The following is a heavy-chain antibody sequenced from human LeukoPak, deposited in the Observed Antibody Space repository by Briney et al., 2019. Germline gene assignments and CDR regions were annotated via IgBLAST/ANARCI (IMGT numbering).Heavy chain of an antibody. CDR2: INPNSGGT. CDR3: ATYATVTTGGFDH. V-gene: IGHV1-2*02. CDR1: GYTFTCYY. J-gene: IGHJ5*02. Sequence: ASVKVSCKASGYTFTCYYMHWVRQAPGQGLEWMGWINPNSGGTNYAQKFQGRVTMTRDTSISTAYMELSSLRSEDTAVYYCATYATVTTGGFDHWGQGTLVTVSS. D-gene: IGHD4-17*01.